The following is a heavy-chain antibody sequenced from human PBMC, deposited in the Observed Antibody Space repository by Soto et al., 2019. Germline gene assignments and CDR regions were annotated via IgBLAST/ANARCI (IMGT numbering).Heavy chain of an antibody. J-gene: IGHJ5*02. CDR1: GFTFSSYG. CDR3: AKSGYIVVVPAAPISNWFDP. V-gene: IGHV3-30*18. CDR2: ISYDGSNK. D-gene: IGHD2-2*01. Sequence: GGSLRLSCAASGFTFSSYGMHWVRQAPGKGLEWVAVISYDGSNKYYADSVKGRFTISRDNSKNTLYLQMNSLRAEDTAVYYCAKSGYIVVVPAAPISNWFDPWGQGTLVTVSS.